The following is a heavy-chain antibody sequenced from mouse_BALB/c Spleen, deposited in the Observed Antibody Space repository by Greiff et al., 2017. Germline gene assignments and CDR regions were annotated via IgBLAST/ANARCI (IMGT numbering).Heavy chain of an antibody. D-gene: IGHD2-14*01. V-gene: IGHV3-2*02. CDR3: ARSRYDGVAYFDY. J-gene: IGHJ2*01. CDR1: GYSITSDYA. CDR2: ISYSGST. Sequence: EVMLVESGPGLVKPSQSLSLTCTVTGYSITSDYAWNWIRQFPGNKLEWMGYISYSGSTSYNPSLKSRISITRDTSKNQFFLQLNSVTTEDTATYYCARSRYDGVAYFDYWGQGTTLTVSS.